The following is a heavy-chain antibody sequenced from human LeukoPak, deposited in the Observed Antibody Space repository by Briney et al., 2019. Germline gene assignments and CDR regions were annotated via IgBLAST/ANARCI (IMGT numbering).Heavy chain of an antibody. Sequence: GESLKISCKGSGYSFTSHWIGWVRQMPGKGLEWMGIIYPGDSDTRYSPSFQGQVTISADKSISIAYLQWSSLKASDTAMYYCASAPLDVDTAMVSSFDYWGQGTLVTVSS. V-gene: IGHV5-51*01. J-gene: IGHJ4*02. CDR1: GYSFTSHW. D-gene: IGHD5-18*01. CDR3: ASAPLDVDTAMVSSFDY. CDR2: IYPGDSDT.